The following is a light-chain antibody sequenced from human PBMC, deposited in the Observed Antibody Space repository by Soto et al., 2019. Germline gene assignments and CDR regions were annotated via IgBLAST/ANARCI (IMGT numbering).Light chain of an antibody. J-gene: IGKJ1*01. CDR3: QQYGSSPWT. V-gene: IGKV3-20*01. CDR1: QSVSSNY. Sequence: EIVVTQSPGTLSLSPGERATLSCRASQSVSSNYLAWYQQKPGQAPRPLIYCSSSRATGIPDRFSGSGAGTDFTLTISRLEPEDFAVYYCQQYGSSPWTFGQRTKVDIK. CDR2: CSS.